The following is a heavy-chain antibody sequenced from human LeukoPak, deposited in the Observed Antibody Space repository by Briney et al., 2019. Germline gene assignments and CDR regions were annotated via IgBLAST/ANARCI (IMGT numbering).Heavy chain of an antibody. CDR3: AKKLTSGAFDI. J-gene: IGHJ3*02. Sequence: GGSLRLSCEASGFTFSNHNMNWVRQAPGKGLEWVSSINSRSNYIYYADSVKGRFTISRDNAKESLYLQMNSLRAEDTALYFCAKKLTSGAFDIWGQGTMVTVSS. D-gene: IGHD4-11*01. CDR2: INSRSNYI. V-gene: IGHV3-21*01. CDR1: GFTFSNHN.